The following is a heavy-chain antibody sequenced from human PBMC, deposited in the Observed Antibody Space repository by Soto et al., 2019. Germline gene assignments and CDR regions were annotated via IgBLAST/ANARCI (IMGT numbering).Heavy chain of an antibody. V-gene: IGHV3-30*18. Sequence: QVQLVESGGGVVQPGRSLRLSCAASGFNFSRHGMHRVRQVPGKGLEWVAIISHDGSNEYYADSVRGRFTISRDNFKNTFYLQMNSLRVEDTAVYYCAKEGGYSYGYEVDYWGQGTLVTVSS. CDR3: AKEGGYSYGYEVDY. D-gene: IGHD5-18*01. CDR2: ISHDGSNE. J-gene: IGHJ4*02. CDR1: GFNFSRHG.